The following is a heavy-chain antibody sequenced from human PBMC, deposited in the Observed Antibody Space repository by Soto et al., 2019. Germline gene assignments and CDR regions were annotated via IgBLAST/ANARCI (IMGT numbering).Heavy chain of an antibody. V-gene: IGHV3-13*01. Sequence: GGSLRLSCAASGFTFSSYDMHWVRQATGKGLEWVSAIGTAGDTYYPGSVKGRFTISRENAKNTLYLQMNSLRAEDTAVYYCAKDRCSGGSCYLPRLFDYWGQGTLVTVSS. CDR1: GFTFSSYD. CDR3: AKDRCSGGSCYLPRLFDY. CDR2: IGTAGDT. J-gene: IGHJ4*02. D-gene: IGHD2-15*01.